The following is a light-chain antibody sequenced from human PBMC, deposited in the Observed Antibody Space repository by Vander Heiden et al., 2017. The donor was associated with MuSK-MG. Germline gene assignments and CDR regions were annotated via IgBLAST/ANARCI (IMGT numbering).Light chain of an antibody. CDR1: QSISSW. J-gene: IGKJ4*01. CDR3: QQDNSYSL. Sequence: DIQMTQSPSTLSASVGDRVTITCRASQSISSWLAWYQQKPGKAPKLLIYDASSLESGVPSRFSGSGSGTEFTLTISSLQPDDFATYYCQQDNSYSLFGGGTKVXIK. V-gene: IGKV1-5*01. CDR2: DAS.